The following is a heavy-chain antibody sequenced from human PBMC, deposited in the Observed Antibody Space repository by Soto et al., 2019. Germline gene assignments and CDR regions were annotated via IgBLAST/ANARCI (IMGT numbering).Heavy chain of an antibody. V-gene: IGHV1-69*13. CDR2: IIPIFGTA. CDR1: GGTFSSYA. D-gene: IGHD6-13*01. CDR3: ARDPFAAGTLIGIFAY. Sequence: ASGKVSFKASGGTFSSYAISWVRQAPGQGLEWMGGIIPIFGTANYAQKFQGRVTITADESTSTAYMELSSLRSEDTAVYYCARDPFAAGTLIGIFAYWGQGTLVTVSA. J-gene: IGHJ4*02.